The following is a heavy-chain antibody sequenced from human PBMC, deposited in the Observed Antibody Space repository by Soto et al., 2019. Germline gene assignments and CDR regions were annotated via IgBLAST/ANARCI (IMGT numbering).Heavy chain of an antibody. CDR3: ARGGVSTRTFDY. Sequence: RGESLKISCKGSGYNFAGYWIAWVRQMPGKGLELVGIIYPSDSDTRYRPSFQGQVTISADKSISSAYLQWSSLRASDTAMYYCARGGVSTRTFDYWGQGTPVTVSS. CDR2: IYPSDSDT. CDR1: GYNFAGYW. J-gene: IGHJ4*02. V-gene: IGHV5-51*01. D-gene: IGHD3-3*01.